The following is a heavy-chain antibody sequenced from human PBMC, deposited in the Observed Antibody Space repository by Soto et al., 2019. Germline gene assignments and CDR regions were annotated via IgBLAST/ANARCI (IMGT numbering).Heavy chain of an antibody. J-gene: IGHJ4*02. CDR1: GGTFSTYA. Sequence: QVQLEQSGGEVKQPGSSVRVSCKTSGGTFSTYAINWVRQAPGQGLEWMGAIIPLFGTADYSQKFQGRVTITADESTSTAYMELSSLRFDDTAVHFCARPKGTYSSGYYDFDFWGQGTLVTVSS. V-gene: IGHV1-69*01. CDR3: ARPKGTYSSGYYDFDF. D-gene: IGHD6-19*01. CDR2: IIPLFGTA.